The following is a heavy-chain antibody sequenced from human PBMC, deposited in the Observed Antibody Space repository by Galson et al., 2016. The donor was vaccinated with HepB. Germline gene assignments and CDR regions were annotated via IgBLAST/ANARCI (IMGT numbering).Heavy chain of an antibody. CDR3: ANRSSRSKKYFDP. Sequence: SETLSLTCAVYGGSFSDYYWSWIRQPPGKGLEWIGEINHSGSTNYNPSLRTRATISVDSSKKQVSLRLTSVTAADTAAYYCANRSSRSKKYFDPWGQGTLVTVSS. CDR1: GGSFSDYY. J-gene: IGHJ5*02. D-gene: IGHD2-2*01. V-gene: IGHV4-34*01. CDR2: INHSGST.